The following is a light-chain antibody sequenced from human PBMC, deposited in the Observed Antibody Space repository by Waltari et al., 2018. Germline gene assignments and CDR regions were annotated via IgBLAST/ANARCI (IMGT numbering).Light chain of an antibody. CDR3: QHYVRLPGT. Sequence: IVLTQSPGTLSLSPGERATLSCRASQSVSRSLAWYQQKPGQAPKLLSYGASTRATGIPDRFTGSGSGTDVSLTISSLEPEDFAIYCCQHYVRLPGTFGQGTKVEIK. CDR1: QSVSRS. J-gene: IGKJ1*01. V-gene: IGKV3-20*01. CDR2: GAS.